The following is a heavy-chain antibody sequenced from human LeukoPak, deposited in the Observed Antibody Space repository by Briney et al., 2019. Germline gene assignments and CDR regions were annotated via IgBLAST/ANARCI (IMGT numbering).Heavy chain of an antibody. CDR3: ARGRPHGNDY. CDR2: IASDGSST. V-gene: IGHV3-74*01. J-gene: IGHJ4*02. D-gene: IGHD4-23*01. Sequence: GGSLRLSCAASGFTFSSHWMTWVRQAPGKGLVWVSRIASDGSSTTYADSVKGRFSISRDNAKNTLYLQMNSLRVEDTAVYYCARGRPHGNDYWGQGTLVTVSP. CDR1: GFTFSSHW.